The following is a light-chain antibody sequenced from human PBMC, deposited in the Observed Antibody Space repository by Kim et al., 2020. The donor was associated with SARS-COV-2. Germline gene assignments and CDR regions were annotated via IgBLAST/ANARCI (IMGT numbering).Light chain of an antibody. CDR2: DAV. CDR1: QNINSY. Sequence: SPGEGATLSCRASQNINSYLAWYQHKPGQAPRLLIYDAVNRAAGIPDRYSGSGSGTDFTLTISSLEPEDFAIYYCQQRNNWPPAVTFGGGTKLEI. J-gene: IGKJ4*01. CDR3: QQRNNWPPAVT. V-gene: IGKV3-11*01.